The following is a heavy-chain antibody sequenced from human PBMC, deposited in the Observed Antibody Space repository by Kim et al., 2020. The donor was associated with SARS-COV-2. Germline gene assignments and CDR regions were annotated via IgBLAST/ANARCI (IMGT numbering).Heavy chain of an antibody. J-gene: IGHJ4*02. V-gene: IGHV3-11*03. CDR1: GFTFSDYS. Sequence: GGSLRLSCAGSGFTFSDYSMSWIRQAPGKGLEWVSYISSGSSYTKYADSVKGRFTISRDNAKNSLYLQMNSLRVEDTAVYYCASRSESGNFFDYWGQGT. CDR3: ASRSESGNFFDY. CDR2: ISSGSSYT. D-gene: IGHD3-3*01.